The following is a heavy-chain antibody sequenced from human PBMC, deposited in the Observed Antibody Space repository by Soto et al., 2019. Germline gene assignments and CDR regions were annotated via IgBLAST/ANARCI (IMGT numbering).Heavy chain of an antibody. V-gene: IGHV4-34*01. J-gene: IGHJ5*02. D-gene: IGHD2-2*01. Sequence: SETLSLTCAVYGGSFSGYYWSWIRQPPGKGLEWIGEINHSGSTNYNPSLKSRVTISVDTSKNQFSLKLSSVTAADTAVYYCARVGNCSSTSCYEIYNWFDPWGQGTLVTVSS. CDR2: INHSGST. CDR3: ARVGNCSSTSCYEIYNWFDP. CDR1: GGSFSGYY.